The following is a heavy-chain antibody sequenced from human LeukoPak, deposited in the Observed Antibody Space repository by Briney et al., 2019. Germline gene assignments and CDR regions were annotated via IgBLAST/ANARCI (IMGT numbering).Heavy chain of an antibody. CDR1: GFTFSNAW. Sequence: GGSLRLSCTASGFTFSNAWMSWVRQAPGKGLEWVGRIKSKTDGGTTDYAAPVKGRFTISRDDSKNTLYLQMNSLKTEDTAVYYCAEDSDYGDYYWGQGTLVTVSS. CDR3: AEDSDYGDYY. D-gene: IGHD4-17*01. J-gene: IGHJ4*02. V-gene: IGHV3-15*01. CDR2: IKSKTDGGTT.